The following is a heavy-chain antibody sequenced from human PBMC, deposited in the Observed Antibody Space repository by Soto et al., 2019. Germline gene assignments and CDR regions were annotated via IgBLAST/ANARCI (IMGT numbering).Heavy chain of an antibody. CDR1: GGSTSSDY. J-gene: IGHJ4*02. V-gene: IGHV4-59*01. CDR2: IFHSLGA. Sequence: PSETLSLTCTVSGGSTSSDYWSWIRQPPGKGLEWLGYIFHSLGAKYNPSLGSRGTISLDTSKNQLSLSLRSVTAADTAIYFCVRDLNGSGDYWGQGTLVTVSS. CDR3: VRDLNGSGDY. D-gene: IGHD3-10*01.